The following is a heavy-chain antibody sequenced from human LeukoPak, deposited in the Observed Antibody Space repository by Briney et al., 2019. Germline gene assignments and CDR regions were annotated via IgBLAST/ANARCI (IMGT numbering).Heavy chain of an antibody. D-gene: IGHD3-10*01. V-gene: IGHV1-46*01. Sequence: ASVKVSCEASGYTFTSHYMHWVRQAPGQGLEWMGIINPSGGSTSYAQKFQGRVTMTRDTSTSTVYMELSSLRSEDTAVYYCARDTPHYGSGSYYYYYYYMDVWGKGTTVTVSS. J-gene: IGHJ6*03. CDR2: INPSGGST. CDR3: ARDTPHYGSGSYYYYYYYMDV. CDR1: GYTFTSHY.